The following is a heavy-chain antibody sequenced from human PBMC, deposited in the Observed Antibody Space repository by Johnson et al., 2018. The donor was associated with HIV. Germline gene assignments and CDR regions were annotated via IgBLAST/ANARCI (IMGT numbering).Heavy chain of an antibody. J-gene: IGHJ3*02. CDR2: INSDGGDA. Sequence: QVQLVESGGGLVKPGGSLRLSCAASGFRFSDYFVSWIRQAPGKGLEWVSRINSDGGDAIYAGSVKGRFTISRDNAKNSLYLQMNSLRAEDTALYYCARDRGAIAAAVNDAFDIWGQGTMVTVSS. CDR3: ARDRGAIAAAVNDAFDI. D-gene: IGHD6-13*01. CDR1: GFRFSDYF. V-gene: IGHV3-11*05.